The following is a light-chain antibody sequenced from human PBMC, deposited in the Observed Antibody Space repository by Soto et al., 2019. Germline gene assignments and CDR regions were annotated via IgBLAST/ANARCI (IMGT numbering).Light chain of an antibody. CDR1: SREVGGYNY. J-gene: IGLJ1*01. Sequence: QSALTQPAPVSWSPGQSITLSLTGTSREVGGYNYVSWYQQHPGKAPKLMIYDVSNRPSGVSNRLSGSKSGNTASLTISGLQAEDEADYYCGSYTSSSSYVFGTGTKVTVL. CDR2: DVS. CDR3: GSYTSSSSYV. V-gene: IGLV2-14*01.